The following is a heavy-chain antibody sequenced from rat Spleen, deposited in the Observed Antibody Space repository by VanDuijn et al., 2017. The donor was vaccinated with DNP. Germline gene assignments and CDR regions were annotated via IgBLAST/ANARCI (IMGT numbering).Heavy chain of an antibody. D-gene: IGHD1-12*02. J-gene: IGHJ4*01. V-gene: IGHV5-31*01. CDR1: GFTFNYYW. CDR2: ITGGSGIT. Sequence: EVQLVESGGDLVQPGRSLKLSCVASGFTFNYYWMTWIRHVPGKGLEWIASITGGSGITSYPDSVKGRFTISRDDSENTLFLQMNSLRSEDTATFSCERVGDLHDGGDGDVLDAWRQGTSVTVSS. CDR3: ERVGDLHDGGDGDVLDA.